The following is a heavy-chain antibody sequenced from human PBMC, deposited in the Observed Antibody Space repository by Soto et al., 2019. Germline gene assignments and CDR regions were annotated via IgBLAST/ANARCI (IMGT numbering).Heavy chain of an antibody. V-gene: IGHV1-18*01. CDR3: ARVSCSSTSCYSPYYYYYYMDV. D-gene: IGHD2-2*01. J-gene: IGHJ6*03. CDR2: ISAYNGNT. Sequence: ASVKVSCKASGYTFTIYGISWVRQAPGQGLEWMGWISAYNGNTNYAQKLQGRVTMTTDTSTSTAYMELRSLRSDDTAVYYCARVSCSSTSCYSPYYYYYYMDVWGKGTTVTVSS. CDR1: GYTFTIYG.